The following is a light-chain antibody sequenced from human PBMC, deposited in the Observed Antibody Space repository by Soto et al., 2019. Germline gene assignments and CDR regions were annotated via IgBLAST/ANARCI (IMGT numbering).Light chain of an antibody. Sequence: QSALTQPASVSGSPGQSITISCTGTRRDIGAYIFVSWYQQHPGKAPKLIIYDIANRPSGVSYRFSGSKSANTASLTISGLQADDEADYYCVSFTTKKSYVFGTGTKVTVL. J-gene: IGLJ1*01. CDR1: RRDIGAYIF. CDR2: DIA. V-gene: IGLV2-14*03. CDR3: VSFTTKKSYV.